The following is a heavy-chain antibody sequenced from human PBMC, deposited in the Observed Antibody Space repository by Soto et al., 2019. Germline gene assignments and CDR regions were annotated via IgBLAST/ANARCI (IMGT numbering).Heavy chain of an antibody. CDR2: ISNDGRNK. CDR3: ARDETTADFDWLLPLDY. V-gene: IGHV3-30-3*01. Sequence: GGSLRLSCEASDFKFSNFAIHWVRHAADKGLEWVADISNDGRNKYYADSVKGRFTISRDNSKNTVYLQMNSLRAEDTAVYYCARDETTADFDWLLPLDYWGQGTLVTVSS. D-gene: IGHD3-9*01. J-gene: IGHJ4*02. CDR1: DFKFSNFA.